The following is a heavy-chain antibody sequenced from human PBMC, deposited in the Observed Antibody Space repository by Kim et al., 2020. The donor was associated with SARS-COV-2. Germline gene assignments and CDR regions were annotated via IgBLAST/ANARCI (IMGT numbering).Heavy chain of an antibody. V-gene: IGHV3-23*01. CDR2: ISGSGGST. J-gene: IGHJ4*02. CDR1: GFTFSSYA. D-gene: IGHD3-10*01. CDR3: AKAHLVAMVRGVLFDY. Sequence: GGSLRLSCAASGFTFSSYAMSWVRQAPGKGLEWVSAISGSGGSTYYVDSVKGRFTISRDNSKNTLYLQMNSLRAEDTAVYYCAKAHLVAMVRGVLFDYWGQGTLVTVSS.